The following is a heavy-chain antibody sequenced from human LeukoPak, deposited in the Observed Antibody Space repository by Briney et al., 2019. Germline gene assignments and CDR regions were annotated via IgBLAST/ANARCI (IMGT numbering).Heavy chain of an antibody. D-gene: IGHD2-2*01. CDR1: GFTFSSYS. CDR2: ISSSSSYI. V-gene: IGHV3-21*01. CDR3: ARDPPVVVVPAATRGGY. Sequence: PGGSLRLSCAASGFTFSSYSMNWVRQAPGKGLEWVSSISSSSSYIYYADSVKGRFTISRDNAKNSLYLQMNSLRAEDTAVYYCARDPPVVVVPAATRGGYWGQGTLVTVSS. J-gene: IGHJ4*02.